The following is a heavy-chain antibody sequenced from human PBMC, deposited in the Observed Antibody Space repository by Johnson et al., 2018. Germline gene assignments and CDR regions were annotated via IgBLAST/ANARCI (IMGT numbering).Heavy chain of an antibody. CDR3: TREYYDSSGQFYSY. D-gene: IGHD3-22*01. CDR1: GASISSGGYF. J-gene: IGHJ4*02. V-gene: IGHV4-31*03. CDR2: IHDNGNT. Sequence: QVQLQESGPGLVKPSQTLPLTCSVSGASISSGGYFWSWIRQHPRKGLEWIGHIHDNGNTYYNRSLKSRVTISVDTPKNQFYLKLNSVTAADTAVYYCTREYYDSSGQFYSYWGQGILVTVSS.